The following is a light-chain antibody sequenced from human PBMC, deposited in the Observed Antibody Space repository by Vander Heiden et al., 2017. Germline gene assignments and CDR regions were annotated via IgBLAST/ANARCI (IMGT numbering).Light chain of an antibody. J-gene: IGKJ4*01. CDR3: QQSYSSTF. V-gene: IGKV1-39*01. Sequence: DIQMTQSPSSLSASVGDRVTITCRASQSISSYLNWYQQKPGKAPKLLIYAASSGQSGVPSRFSGSGFGKDFTLTSSGRQHEDFATYYVQQSYSSTFFGGGTKVEIK. CDR2: AAS. CDR1: QSISSY.